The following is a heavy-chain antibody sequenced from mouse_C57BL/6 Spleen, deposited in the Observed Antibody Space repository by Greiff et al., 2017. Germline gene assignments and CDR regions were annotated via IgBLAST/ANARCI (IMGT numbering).Heavy chain of an antibody. J-gene: IGHJ2*01. D-gene: IGHD3-2*02. CDR1: GFTFTDYY. CDR3: ARSYSSGSYDIDY. CDR2: IRNKANGYTT. V-gene: IGHV7-3*01. Sequence: EVMLVESGGGLVQPGGSLSLSCAASGFTFTDYYMSWVRQPPGQALEWLGFIRNKANGYTTEYSASVKGRFTISRDNSQSILYLQMNALRAEDSATYYCARSYSSGSYDIDYWGQGTTLTVSS.